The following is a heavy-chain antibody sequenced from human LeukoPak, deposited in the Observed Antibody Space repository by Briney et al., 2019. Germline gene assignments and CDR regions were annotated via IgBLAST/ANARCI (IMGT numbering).Heavy chain of an antibody. J-gene: IGHJ4*02. D-gene: IGHD4-17*01. CDR1: GFTFSSYS. CDR2: INHSGST. Sequence: GSLRLSCAASGFTFSSYSMNWIRQPPGKGLEWIGEINHSGSTNYNPSLKSRVTISVDTSKNQFSLKLRSVTAADTAVYYCARRQNYGDYPRIDYWGQGTLVTVSS. CDR3: ARRQNYGDYPRIDY. V-gene: IGHV4-34*01.